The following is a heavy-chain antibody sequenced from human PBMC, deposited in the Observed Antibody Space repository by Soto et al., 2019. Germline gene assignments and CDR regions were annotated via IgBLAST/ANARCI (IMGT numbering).Heavy chain of an antibody. CDR1: GFAFRSYG. J-gene: IGHJ6*02. Sequence: PGGSLRLSCVASGFAFRSYGMNWVRQAPGKGLEWVSSISTSSSAIYYTDSVKGRFTISRDNARNSLYLQMKSLRAEDTAVYFCARDGADYDILTGYYDYYYHGMDVWGQGTRVTVSS. CDR2: ISTSSSAI. CDR3: ARDGADYDILTGYYDYYYHGMDV. V-gene: IGHV3-21*06. D-gene: IGHD3-9*01.